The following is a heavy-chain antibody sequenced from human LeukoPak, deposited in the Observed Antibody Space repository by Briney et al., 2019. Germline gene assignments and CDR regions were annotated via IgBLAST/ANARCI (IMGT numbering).Heavy chain of an antibody. Sequence: PGGSLRLSCAVSGFTFRSYAMSWVRQAPGKGLEWVSAISGSGGSTYYADSVKGRFTISRDNSKNTLYLQMNSLRAEDTAVYYCAKRQVYDFWSGYFPSDYWGQGTLVTVSS. J-gene: IGHJ4*02. CDR3: AKRQVYDFWSGYFPSDY. CDR1: GFTFRSYA. V-gene: IGHV3-23*01. CDR2: ISGSGGST. D-gene: IGHD3-3*01.